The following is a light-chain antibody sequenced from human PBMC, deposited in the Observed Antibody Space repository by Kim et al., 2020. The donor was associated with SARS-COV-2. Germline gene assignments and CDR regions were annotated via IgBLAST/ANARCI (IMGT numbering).Light chain of an antibody. Sequence: ALGRTVRITCQGDSLRTYYASWYQQKPGQAPILVIYGKNNRPSGIPDRFSGSSSGNTASLTVTGAQAVDEADYYCNSRDKSGDHVVFGGGTQLTVL. CDR2: GKN. CDR1: SLRTYY. V-gene: IGLV3-19*01. CDR3: NSRDKSGDHVV. J-gene: IGLJ2*01.